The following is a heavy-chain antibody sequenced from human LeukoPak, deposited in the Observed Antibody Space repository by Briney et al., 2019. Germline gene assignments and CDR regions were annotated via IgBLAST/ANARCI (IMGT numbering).Heavy chain of an antibody. CDR1: GGTFSSYT. J-gene: IGHJ4*02. D-gene: IGHD3-22*01. V-gene: IGHV1-69*04. Sequence: SVKVSCKASGGTFSSYTISWVRQAPGQGLEWMGRIIPILGIANYAQKFQGRVTITADKSTSTAYMELSSLRSEDTAVYYCARDFAYYYDGSGYYPPLGYWGQGTLVTVSS. CDR2: IIPILGIA. CDR3: ARDFAYYYDGSGYYPPLGY.